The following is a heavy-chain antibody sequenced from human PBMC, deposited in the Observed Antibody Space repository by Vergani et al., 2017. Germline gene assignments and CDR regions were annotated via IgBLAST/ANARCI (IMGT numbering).Heavy chain of an antibody. CDR1: FDSTRNLY. D-gene: IGHD6-19*01. CDR3: ASDTHSGQRADR. V-gene: IGHV4-59*11. CDR2: IHYSENT. Sequence: QVQLQESGPGLVKSSETLSLTCSVSFDSTRNLYCNWIRQPPGKGLEWIGSIHYSENTNYTPSRKTRVTISVDTTKNQLSLTLTTVTAADTALYYCASDTHSGQRADRWGQGILVTVTS. J-gene: IGHJ5*02.